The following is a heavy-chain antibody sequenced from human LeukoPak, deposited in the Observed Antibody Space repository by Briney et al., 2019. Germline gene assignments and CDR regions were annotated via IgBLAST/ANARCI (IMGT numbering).Heavy chain of an antibody. J-gene: IGHJ5*02. CDR1: GFTFSSYG. CDR2: ISYDGSNK. V-gene: IGHV3-30*18. CDR3: AKDRGKYCSSTSCWTPPMFDP. Sequence: GRSLRLACAASGFTFSSYGMHWVRQAPGKGLEWVAVISYDGSNKYYADSVKGRFTISRDNSKNTLYLQMNSLRAEDTAVYYCAKDRGKYCSSTSCWTPPMFDPWGQGTLVTVSS. D-gene: IGHD2-2*01.